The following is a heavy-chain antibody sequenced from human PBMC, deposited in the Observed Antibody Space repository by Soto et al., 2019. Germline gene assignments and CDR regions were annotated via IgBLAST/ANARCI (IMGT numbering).Heavy chain of an antibody. Sequence: QVQLVQSGAEVKKPGSSVKVSCKASGGTFSSYTISWVRQAPGQGLEWMGRIIPILGIANYAQKFQGRVTITEDNYASTAYVELSSLGSEDTAVNYCAPLGYCGGGSCYSRYWSSDLWGRGTLPTVSS. CDR1: GGTFSSYT. CDR3: APLGYCGGGSCYSRYWSSDL. V-gene: IGHV1-69*02. D-gene: IGHD2-15*01. CDR2: IIPILGIA. J-gene: IGHJ2*01.